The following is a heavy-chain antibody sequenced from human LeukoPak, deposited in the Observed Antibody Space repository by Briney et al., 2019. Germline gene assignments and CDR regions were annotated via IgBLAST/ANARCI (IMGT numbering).Heavy chain of an antibody. Sequence: PGGSLRLSCAASGFTFSSYWMHWVRQAPGKGPVWLARINSDGFSISYADSVKGRFTISRDNAKNSLYLQMNGLRAEDTAVYYCAELGITMIGGVWGKGTTVTISS. CDR3: AELGITMIGGV. J-gene: IGHJ6*04. V-gene: IGHV3-74*03. CDR1: GFTFSSYW. CDR2: INSDGFSI. D-gene: IGHD3-10*02.